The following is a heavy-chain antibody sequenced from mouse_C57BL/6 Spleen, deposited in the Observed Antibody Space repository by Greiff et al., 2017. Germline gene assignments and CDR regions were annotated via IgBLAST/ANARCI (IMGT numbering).Heavy chain of an antibody. CDR3: VREGVTTVFDY. CDR1: GFSFNTYA. Sequence: VQLKESGGGLVQPKGSLKLSCAASGFSFNTYAMNWVRQAPGKGLEWVARIRSKSNNYATYYADSVKDRFTISRDDSESMLYLQMNNLKTEDTAMYYCVREGVTTVFDYWGQGTTLTVSS. J-gene: IGHJ2*01. CDR2: IRSKSNNYAT. D-gene: IGHD2-2*01. V-gene: IGHV10-1*01.